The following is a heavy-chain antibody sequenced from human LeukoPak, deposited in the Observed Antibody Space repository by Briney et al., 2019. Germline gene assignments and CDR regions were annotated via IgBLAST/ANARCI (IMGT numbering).Heavy chain of an antibody. Sequence: SETLSLTCTVSGGSISSYYWSWIRQPAGKGLEWIGRIYTSGSTNYNPSLKSRVTMSVDTSKNQCSLKLSSVTAADTAVYYCARDVRYCSSTSCLYYFDYWGQGTLVTVSS. J-gene: IGHJ4*02. D-gene: IGHD2-2*01. V-gene: IGHV4-4*07. CDR1: GGSISSYY. CDR3: ARDVRYCSSTSCLYYFDY. CDR2: IYTSGST.